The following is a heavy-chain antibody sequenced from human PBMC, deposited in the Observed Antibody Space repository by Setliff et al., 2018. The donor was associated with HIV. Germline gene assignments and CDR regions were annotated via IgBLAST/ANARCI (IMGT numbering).Heavy chain of an antibody. CDR3: ASRGIVVVTMSMPDEFFVH. V-gene: IGHV4-39*01. J-gene: IGHJ1*01. D-gene: IGHD2-21*02. Sequence: PSETLSLTCSVSGGSINSDNNYWGWIRQAPGKGLEWIGSIYYSGTTYYNPSLRGRVTISVDRSRNQFSLTLNSVTAADTATYYCASRGIVVVTMSMPDEFFVHWGHGTLVTAPQ. CDR2: IYYSGTT. CDR1: GGSINSDNNY.